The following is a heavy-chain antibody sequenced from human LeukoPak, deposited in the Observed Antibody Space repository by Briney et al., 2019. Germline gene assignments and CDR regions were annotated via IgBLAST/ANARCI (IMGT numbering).Heavy chain of an antibody. J-gene: IGHJ4*02. D-gene: IGHD3-10*01. CDR2: IYYSGST. CDR3: ARDQGPHYYGSGSTNPLDY. Sequence: SETLSLTCTVSGGSISSSSYYWGWIRQPPGKGLEWIGSIYYSGSTYYNPSLKSRVTISVDTSKNQFSLKLSSVTAADTAVYYCARDQGPHYYGSGSTNPLDYWGQGTLVTVSS. V-gene: IGHV4-39*07. CDR1: GGSISSSSYY.